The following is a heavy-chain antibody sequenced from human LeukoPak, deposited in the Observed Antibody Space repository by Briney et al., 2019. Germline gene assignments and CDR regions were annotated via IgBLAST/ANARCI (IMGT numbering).Heavy chain of an antibody. CDR1: GGSINSYY. CDR2: IYYSGST. CDR3: ARGSRSSDY. Sequence: SETLSLTCTVSGGSINSYYWTWLRQPPGKGLEWIGYIYYSGSTNYNPSLKSRVTISVDTSKNQFSLKLSSVTAADTAVYYCARGSRSSDYWGQGTLVTVSS. V-gene: IGHV4-59*01. J-gene: IGHJ4*02.